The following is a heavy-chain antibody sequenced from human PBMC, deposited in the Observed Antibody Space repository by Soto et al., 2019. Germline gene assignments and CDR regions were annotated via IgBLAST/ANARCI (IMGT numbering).Heavy chain of an antibody. CDR1: GGSISSSSYY. D-gene: IGHD2-21*02. CDR2: IYYSGST. CDR3: ARLGVTVLFDY. J-gene: IGHJ4*02. V-gene: IGHV4-39*01. Sequence: QLQLQESGPGLVKPSETLSLTCTVSGGSISSSSYYWGWIRQPPGKGLEWIGSIYYSGSTYYNPSLKSRVTISVDTSKNQFALQLSSVTAADTAVYYCARLGVTVLFDYWGQGTLVTVSS.